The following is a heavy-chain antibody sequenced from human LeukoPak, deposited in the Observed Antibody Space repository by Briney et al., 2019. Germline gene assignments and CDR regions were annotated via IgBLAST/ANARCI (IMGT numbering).Heavy chain of an antibody. D-gene: IGHD5-12*01. Sequence: KASETLSLTCTVSGGSISSGGYYWSWIRQHPGKGLEWIGYIYYSGSTYYNPSLKSRVTISVDTSKNQFSLKLSSVTAADTAVYYCARDQVIGRATDYWGQGTLVTVSS. V-gene: IGHV4-31*03. CDR1: GGSISSGGYY. CDR3: ARDQVIGRATDY. J-gene: IGHJ4*02. CDR2: IYYSGST.